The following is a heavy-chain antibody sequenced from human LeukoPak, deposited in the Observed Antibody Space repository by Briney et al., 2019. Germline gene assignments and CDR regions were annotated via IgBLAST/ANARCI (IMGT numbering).Heavy chain of an antibody. CDR2: ISAYNGNT. Sequence: GASVKVSCKASGYTFTSYGISWVRQAPGQGPEWMGWISAYNGNTNYAQKFQGRVTMTTDTSTTTGCMELRSLRSDDTAVYYCARDTSSWFIKTSFDPWGQGTLVTVSS. CDR1: GYTFTSYG. CDR3: ARDTSSWFIKTSFDP. V-gene: IGHV1-18*01. D-gene: IGHD6-13*01. J-gene: IGHJ5*02.